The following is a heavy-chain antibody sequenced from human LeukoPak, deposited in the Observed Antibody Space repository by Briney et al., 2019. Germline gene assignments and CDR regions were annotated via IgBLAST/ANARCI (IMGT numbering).Heavy chain of an antibody. D-gene: IGHD3-10*01. CDR1: GYTFSDFY. CDR3: ARHQRPPSITMVRGVPDY. Sequence: GESLKISCQASGYTFSDFYIGWVRQMPGKGLEWMGIIYPGDSDTTYSPSFQGQVTISADKSISTAYLQWSSLKASDTAMYYCARHQRPPSITMVRGVPDYWGQGTLVTVSS. CDR2: IYPGDSDT. V-gene: IGHV5-51*01. J-gene: IGHJ4*02.